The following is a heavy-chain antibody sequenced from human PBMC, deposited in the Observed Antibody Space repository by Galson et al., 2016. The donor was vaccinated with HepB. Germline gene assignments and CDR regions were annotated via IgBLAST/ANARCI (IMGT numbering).Heavy chain of an antibody. CDR2: ISDSGRTT. CDR1: GFAFSSYA. V-gene: IGHV3-23*01. J-gene: IGHJ6*02. CDR3: ANLRGGYSGPRYYDYYNGMDV. D-gene: IGHD5-12*01. Sequence: SLRLSCAASGFAFSSYAMSWVHQAPGKGLEWVSAISDSGRTTYYTDSVKGRFTISRDNSRNTLHLQMNSLTAEDTAIYYCANLRGGYSGPRYYDYYNGMDVWGQGTTVTVPS.